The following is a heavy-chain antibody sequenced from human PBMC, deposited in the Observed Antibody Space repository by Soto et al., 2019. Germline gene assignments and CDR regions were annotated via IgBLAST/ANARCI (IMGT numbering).Heavy chain of an antibody. CDR2: IYFAGTT. Sequence: SETLSLTCSVSGGSLSPNYWSWIRQPPGKGLEWIGYIYFAGTTTYNPSLKSRVTISLDASKNQFSLRVSSVTAADTAVYYCARLNGYCISTNCHGYYGMDVWGQGTTVTVSS. CDR3: ARLNGYCISTNCHGYYGMDV. V-gene: IGHV4-59*08. D-gene: IGHD2-2*03. J-gene: IGHJ6*02. CDR1: GGSLSPNY.